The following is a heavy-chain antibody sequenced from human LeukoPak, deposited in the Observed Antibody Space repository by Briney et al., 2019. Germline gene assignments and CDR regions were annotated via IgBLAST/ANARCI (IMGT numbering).Heavy chain of an antibody. D-gene: IGHD3-22*01. V-gene: IGHV4-34*01. CDR1: GGSFSGYY. CDR2: INHSGST. CDR3: ARGYYYDSSGYEKPPFDY. Sequence: SETLSLTRAVYGGSFSGYYWSWIRQPPGKGLEWIGEINHSGSTNYNPSLKSRVTISVDTSKNQFSLKLSSVTAADTAVYYCARGYYYDSSGYEKPPFDYWGQGTLVTVSS. J-gene: IGHJ4*02.